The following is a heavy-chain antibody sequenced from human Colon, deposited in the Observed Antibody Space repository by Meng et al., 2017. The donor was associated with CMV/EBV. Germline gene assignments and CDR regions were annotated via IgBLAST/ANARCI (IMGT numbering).Heavy chain of an antibody. CDR2: IYSGGTT. CDR3: AKGSSEFLYYGMDV. V-gene: IGHV3-53*01. Sequence: GESLKISCAASDFSVSSNYMSWVRQAPGKGLEWVSVIYSGGTTHYADSVKGRFTISRDNSKNTLYLQMNSLRAEDTAVYYCAKGSSEFLYYGMDVWGQGTTVTVSS. CDR1: DFSVSSNY. J-gene: IGHJ6*02. D-gene: IGHD3-10*01.